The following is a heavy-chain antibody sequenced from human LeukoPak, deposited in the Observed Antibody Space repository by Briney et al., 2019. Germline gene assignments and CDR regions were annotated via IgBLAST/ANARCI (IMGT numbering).Heavy chain of an antibody. CDR3: AREDGLFDS. CDR1: GYSISSYYY. V-gene: IGHV4-38-2*02. D-gene: IGHD5-24*01. CDR2: IFHTGDT. J-gene: IGHJ4*02. Sequence: SETLSLTCAASGYSISSYYYWAWIRPPPGKGLEWIGNIFHTGDTNYNPSLMSRLTLSVDSSNNQFSLRLTSVTAADTAVYYCAREDGLFDSWGQGTLVTVSS.